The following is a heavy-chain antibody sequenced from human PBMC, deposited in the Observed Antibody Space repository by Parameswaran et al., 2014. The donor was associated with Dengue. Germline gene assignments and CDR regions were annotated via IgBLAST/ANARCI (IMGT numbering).Heavy chain of an antibody. Sequence: WVRQAPGQGLEWMGIINPSGGSTSYAQKFQGRVTMTRDTSTSTVYMELSSLRSEDTAVYYCAREFEGPLIPDYGSGSYSPNWFDPWGQGTLVTVSS. D-gene: IGHD3-10*01. CDR2: INPSGGST. V-gene: IGHV1-46*01. CDR3: AREFEGPLIPDYGSGSYSPNWFDP. J-gene: IGHJ5*02.